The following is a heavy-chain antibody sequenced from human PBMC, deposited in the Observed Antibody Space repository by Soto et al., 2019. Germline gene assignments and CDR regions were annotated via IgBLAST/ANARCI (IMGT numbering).Heavy chain of an antibody. D-gene: IGHD3-9*01. J-gene: IGHJ4*02. CDR3: ARAEENILTGYTYFDE. CDR2: INPNSGGT. CDR1: GYTFTGYY. V-gene: IGHV1-2*04. Sequence: ASVKVSCTASGYTFTGYYMHWVRQAPGQGLEWMGWINPNSGGTNYAQRFQGWVTMTRDTSISTAYMELSRLRSDDTAVYYCARAEENILTGYTYFDEWGQGNLVTV.